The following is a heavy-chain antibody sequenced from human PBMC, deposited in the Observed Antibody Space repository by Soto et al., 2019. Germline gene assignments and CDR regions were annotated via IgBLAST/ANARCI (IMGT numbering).Heavy chain of an antibody. D-gene: IGHD3-16*02. CDR1: GGTFSSYA. CDR2: IIPIFGTA. V-gene: IGHV1-69*01. Sequence: QVQLVQSGAEVKKPGSSVKVSCKASGGTFSSYAISWVRQAPGQGLEWMGGIIPIFGTANYAQKFQGRVTITADESTSTAYMELSSLRSEDTAVYYCARDYPLYPVSYDYVWGSYRYTGGYFDYWGQGTLVTVSS. J-gene: IGHJ4*02. CDR3: ARDYPLYPVSYDYVWGSYRYTGGYFDY.